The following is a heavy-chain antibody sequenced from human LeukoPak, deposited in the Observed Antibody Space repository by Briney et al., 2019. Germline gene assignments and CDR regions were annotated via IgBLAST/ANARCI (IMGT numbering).Heavy chain of an antibody. CDR2: ISAYNGNT. J-gene: IGHJ6*04. D-gene: IGHD3-3*01. CDR1: GYTFTSYG. Sequence: EASVKVSCKASGYTFTSYGISWVRQAPGQGLEWMGWISAYNGNTNYAQKPQGRVTMTTDTSTSTAYMELRSLRSDDTAVYFCAAIPVFAVVLHQEPVWGKGTTVTVSS. V-gene: IGHV1-18*01. CDR3: AAIPVFAVVLHQEPV.